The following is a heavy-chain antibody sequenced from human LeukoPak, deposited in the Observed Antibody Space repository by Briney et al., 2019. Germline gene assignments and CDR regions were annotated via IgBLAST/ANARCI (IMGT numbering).Heavy chain of an antibody. CDR1: GFTFSRYA. J-gene: IGHJ6*02. CDR2: ILYDGSNK. V-gene: IGHV3-30-3*01. D-gene: IGHD2-8*02. CDR3: ARDLGTGLYYYYGMDV. Sequence: GGSLRLSCAASGFTFSRYAMHGVGQAPGKGLEWVAVILYDGSNKYYADSVKGRFTISRDNSKNTLYLQMNSLRAEDTAVCYCARDLGTGLYYYYGMDVWGQGTTVTVSS.